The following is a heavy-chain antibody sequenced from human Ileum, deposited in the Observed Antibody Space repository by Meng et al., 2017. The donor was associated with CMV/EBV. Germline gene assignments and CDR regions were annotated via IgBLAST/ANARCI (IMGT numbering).Heavy chain of an antibody. Sequence: SETLSLTCAVYGESFSGFYWSWIRQPPGKGLEWIGEINHSGSSSYNPSLKSRVIMSVDTSKNQFSLKLNSVTAADTAVYYCARLRTSRYYYDAMDFWGQGTMVTVSS. V-gene: IGHV4-34*01. CDR2: INHSGSS. CDR3: ARLRTSRYYYDAMDF. CDR1: GESFSGFY. J-gene: IGHJ6*02. D-gene: IGHD1-14*01.